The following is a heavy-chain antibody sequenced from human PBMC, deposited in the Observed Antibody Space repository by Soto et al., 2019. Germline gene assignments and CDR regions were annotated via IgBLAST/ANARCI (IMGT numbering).Heavy chain of an antibody. Sequence: QVQLVQSGAEVKNPGASVKVSCKASGYTFTRYGIGWARQAPGQGLEWMGWINTYNGNTNYAQNVQGRVTLTTDTSTSTAYMELRSLRSNATAIYYCARVDVYVTPSPQDVWGQGTTVIVSS. D-gene: IGHD5-12*01. CDR3: ARVDVYVTPSPQDV. V-gene: IGHV1-18*01. CDR2: INTYNGNT. CDR1: GYTFTRYG. J-gene: IGHJ6*02.